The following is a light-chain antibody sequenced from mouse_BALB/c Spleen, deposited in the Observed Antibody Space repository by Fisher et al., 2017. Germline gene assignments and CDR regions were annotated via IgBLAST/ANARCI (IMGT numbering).Light chain of an antibody. V-gene: IGKV4-90*01. J-gene: IGKJ5*01. CDR1: SSVSY. CDR2: GIS. Sequence: DIVMTQSTAIMSASPGEKVTMTCSASSSVSYMHWYQQKSGTSPKIWIYGISNLASGVPARFSGSGSGTSFSFTINSMEAEDVATYYCQQRSSYPLTFGAGTKLELK. CDR3: QQRSSYPLT.